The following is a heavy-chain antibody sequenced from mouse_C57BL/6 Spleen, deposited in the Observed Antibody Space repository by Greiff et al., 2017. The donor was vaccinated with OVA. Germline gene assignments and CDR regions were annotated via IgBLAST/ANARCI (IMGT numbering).Heavy chain of an antibody. V-gene: IGHV2-9*01. J-gene: IGHJ4*01. CDR3: AKRGQGYAMDY. CDR2: IWGGGST. CDR1: GFSLTSYG. D-gene: IGHD3-3*01. Sequence: VQRVESGPGLVAPSQSLSITCTVSGFSLTSYGVDWVRQPPGKGLEWLGVIWGGGSTNYNSAPMSSLSISKDNSKSQVFIKMNSLQAEDTAMYYCAKRGQGYAMDYWGQGTSVTVSS.